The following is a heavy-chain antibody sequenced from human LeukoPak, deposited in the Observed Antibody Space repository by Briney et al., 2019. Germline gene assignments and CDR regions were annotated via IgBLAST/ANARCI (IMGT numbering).Heavy chain of an antibody. J-gene: IGHJ4*02. V-gene: IGHV3-73*01. D-gene: IGHD4-17*01. CDR3: IGYDYGDPGLDY. CDR1: GLTFSASA. Sequence: SGGSLRLSCAASGLTFSASAMHWVRQASGKGLEWVGRIRSKANNYATAYAASVKGRFTISRDDSKNTAYLQMNSLKTEDTAVYYCIGYDYGDPGLDYWGQGTLVTVSS. CDR2: IRSKANNYAT.